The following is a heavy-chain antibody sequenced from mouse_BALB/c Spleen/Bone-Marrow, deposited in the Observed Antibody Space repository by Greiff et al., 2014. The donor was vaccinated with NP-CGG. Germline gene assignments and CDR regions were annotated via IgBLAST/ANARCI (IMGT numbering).Heavy chain of an antibody. V-gene: IGHV2-6-1*01. Sequence: QVQLQQSGPGLVAPSQSLSITCTIPGFSLTSYGVHWVRQPPGKGLEWLTVIWNDGSTTYNSALKSRLTISKDNSKSQVFLKMNSLQTDDTGMYYCAKHGGGYFDYWGQGTSLTVSS. CDR1: GFSLTSYG. CDR2: IWNDGST. CDR3: AKHGGGYFDY. J-gene: IGHJ2*02.